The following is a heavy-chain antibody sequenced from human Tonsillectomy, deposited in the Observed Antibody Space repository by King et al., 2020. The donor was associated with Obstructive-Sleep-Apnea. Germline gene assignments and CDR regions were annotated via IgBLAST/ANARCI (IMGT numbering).Heavy chain of an antibody. CDR1: GFTFSSYG. D-gene: IGHD2-15*01. Sequence: VQLVESGGGVVQPGRSLRLSCAASGFTFSSYGMHWVRQAPGKGLEGVAVIWYDGSNKYYADSVKGRFTISRDNSKNTLYLQMNSLRAEDTAVYYCAREGCSGGSCYPVAYYFDYWGQGTLVTVSS. J-gene: IGHJ4*02. V-gene: IGHV3-33*01. CDR3: AREGCSGGSCYPVAYYFDY. CDR2: IWYDGSNK.